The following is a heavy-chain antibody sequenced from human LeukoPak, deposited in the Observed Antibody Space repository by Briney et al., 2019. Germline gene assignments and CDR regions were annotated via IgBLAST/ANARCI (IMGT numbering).Heavy chain of an antibody. J-gene: IGHJ4*02. V-gene: IGHV3-30*18. CDR2: ISYDGSNK. CDR3: AKSASGSIDY. CDR1: GFTFSSYG. Sequence: PGGSLRLSCAAPGFTFSSYGMHWVRQAPGKGLEWVVVISYDGSNKYYADSVKGRFTISRDNSKNTLYMQMNSRRAEDTAVYYCAKSASGSIDYWGQGTLVTVSS. D-gene: IGHD1-26*01.